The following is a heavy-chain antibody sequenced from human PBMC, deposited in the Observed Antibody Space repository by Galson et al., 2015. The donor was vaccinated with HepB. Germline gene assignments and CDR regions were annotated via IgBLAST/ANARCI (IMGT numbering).Heavy chain of an antibody. V-gene: IGHV3-48*02. J-gene: IGHJ3*02. Sequence: SLRLSCAASGFIFSTYSMNWVRQAPGKGLEWLAYITSSSASIYYADSVKGRFTLSRDNAKNSLFLQMNTLRDDDTAVHYCARGGYCSGASCYLGTFDIWGQGTLVTVSS. CDR1: GFIFSTYS. CDR3: ARGGYCSGASCYLGTFDI. D-gene: IGHD2-15*01. CDR2: ITSSSASI.